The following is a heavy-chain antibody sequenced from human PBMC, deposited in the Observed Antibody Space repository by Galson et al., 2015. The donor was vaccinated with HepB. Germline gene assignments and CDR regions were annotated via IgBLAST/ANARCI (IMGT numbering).Heavy chain of an antibody. Sequence: QSGAEVKKPGESLKISCKGSGYRFTSYWIGWVRQMPGKGLEWMGIIYPGDSDTRYSPSFQGQVTISADKSISTAYLQWSSLKASDTAMYYCARHLTIFGVVNSRSYYYGMDVWGQGTTVTVSS. CDR2: IYPGDSDT. CDR1: GYRFTSYW. J-gene: IGHJ6*02. D-gene: IGHD3-3*01. CDR3: ARHLTIFGVVNSRSYYYGMDV. V-gene: IGHV5-51*01.